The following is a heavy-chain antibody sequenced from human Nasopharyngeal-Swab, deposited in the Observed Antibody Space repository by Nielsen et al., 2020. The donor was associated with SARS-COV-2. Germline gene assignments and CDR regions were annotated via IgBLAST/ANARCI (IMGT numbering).Heavy chain of an antibody. Sequence: GESLKISCAASGFTFSSYSMHWVRQVPGKGLLWVAHIDSDGSSTTYADSVKGRFTISRDNSKNTLYLEMDSLRAEDTAVYYCAKQGPEMTRGVNNYLDYWGQGTLVTVSS. J-gene: IGHJ4*02. CDR3: AKQGPEMTRGVNNYLDY. CDR2: IDSDGSST. D-gene: IGHD3-10*01. CDR1: GFTFSSYS. V-gene: IGHV3-74*01.